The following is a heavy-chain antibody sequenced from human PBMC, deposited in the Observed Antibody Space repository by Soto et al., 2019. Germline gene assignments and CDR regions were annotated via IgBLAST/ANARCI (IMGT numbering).Heavy chain of an antibody. J-gene: IGHJ6*02. Sequence: SETLSLTWAVYGGSFSCYYWSWIRQPPGKGLEWIGEINHSGSTNYNPSLKSRVTISVDTSKNQFSLKLSSVTAADTAVYYCARDKIVVVVAATAPRGQYYYYGMDVWGQGTTVTVSS. CDR2: INHSGST. CDR3: ARDKIVVVVAATAPRGQYYYYGMDV. V-gene: IGHV4-34*01. CDR1: GGSFSCYY. D-gene: IGHD2-15*01.